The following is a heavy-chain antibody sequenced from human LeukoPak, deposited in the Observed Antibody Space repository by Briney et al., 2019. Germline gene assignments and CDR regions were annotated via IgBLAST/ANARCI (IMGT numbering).Heavy chain of an antibody. V-gene: IGHV4-59*01. J-gene: IGHJ5*02. D-gene: IGHD6-6*01. Sequence: PSETLSLTCTVSGGSLSSYYWSWIRQPPGKGLEWIGYIYYSGSTNYNPSLKSRVTISVDTSKNQFSLKLSSVTAADTAVYYCARVSIAARRFTWFDPWGQGTLVTVSS. CDR3: ARVSIAARRFTWFDP. CDR2: IYYSGST. CDR1: GGSLSSYY.